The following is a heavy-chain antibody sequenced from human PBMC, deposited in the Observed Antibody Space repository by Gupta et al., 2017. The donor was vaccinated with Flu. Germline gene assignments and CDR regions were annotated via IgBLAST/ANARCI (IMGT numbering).Heavy chain of an antibody. Sequence: QVQLVESGGGVVQPGRSLRLSCVASGFTFSNYGMHWVRPAPGKGLEWVAIISYDGSSKYYAESVKGRFTISRDNSKNTLYLQMNSLRADDTAFYYCVKDNRGIVVVTAIPFEYWGQGSLVTVSS. D-gene: IGHD2-21*02. V-gene: IGHV3-30*18. CDR1: GFTFSNYG. CDR2: ISYDGSSK. CDR3: VKDNRGIVVVTAIPFEY. J-gene: IGHJ4*02.